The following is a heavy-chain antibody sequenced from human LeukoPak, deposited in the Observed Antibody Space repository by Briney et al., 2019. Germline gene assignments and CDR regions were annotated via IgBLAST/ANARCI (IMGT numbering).Heavy chain of an antibody. D-gene: IGHD2-2*01. Sequence: SETLSLTCTVSGGSISSHYWSWIRQPPGKGLEWIGYIYYSGSTNYNPSLKSRVTISVDTSKNQFSLKLSSVTAADTAVYYCAREVPAAQFDYWGQGTLVTVSS. CDR3: AREVPAAQFDY. V-gene: IGHV4-59*11. CDR2: IYYSGST. J-gene: IGHJ4*02. CDR1: GGSISSHY.